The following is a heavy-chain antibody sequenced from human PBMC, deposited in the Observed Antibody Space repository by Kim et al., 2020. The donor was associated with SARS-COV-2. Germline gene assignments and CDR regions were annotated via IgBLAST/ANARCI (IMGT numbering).Heavy chain of an antibody. CDR2: IYTSGST. D-gene: IGHD3-22*01. Sequence: SETLSRTCTVSGGSISSYYWSWIRQPAGKGLEWIGRIYTSGSTNYNPSLKSRVTMSVDTSKNQFSLKLSSVTAADTAVYYCARAFSYYYDSSGYYYYYGMDVWGQGTTVTVSS. CDR1: GGSISSYY. V-gene: IGHV4-4*07. CDR3: ARAFSYYYDSSGYYYYYGMDV. J-gene: IGHJ6*02.